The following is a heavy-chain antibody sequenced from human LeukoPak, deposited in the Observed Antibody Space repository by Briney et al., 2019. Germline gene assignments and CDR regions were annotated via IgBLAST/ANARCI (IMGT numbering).Heavy chain of an antibody. J-gene: IGHJ4*02. CDR1: GGSISSYY. Sequence: SETLSLTCTVSGGSISSYYWSWIRQPAGKGLEWIGRMYTSGSTNYNPSLKSRVTMSVDTSKNQFSLKLSSVTAADTAVYYCARDRYYYDSSGYYVFDYWGQGTLVTVSS. CDR3: ARDRYYYDSSGYYVFDY. CDR2: MYTSGST. V-gene: IGHV4-4*07. D-gene: IGHD3-22*01.